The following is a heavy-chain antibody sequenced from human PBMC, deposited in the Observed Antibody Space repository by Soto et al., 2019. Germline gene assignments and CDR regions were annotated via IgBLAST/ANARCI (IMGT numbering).Heavy chain of an antibody. D-gene: IGHD4-17*01. CDR1: GFTFSNAW. J-gene: IGHJ4*02. CDR3: TTDSTVTTVLC. CDR2: IKSKTDGGTT. V-gene: IGHV3-15*01. Sequence: EVQLVESGGGLVKPGGSLRLSCADSGFTFSNAWMSWVRQAPGKGREWVGRIKSKTDGGTTDYAAPVKGRFTISRDDSKNTLYLQINSLKTEDKAVYYCTTDSTVTTVLCWGQGTLVTVSS.